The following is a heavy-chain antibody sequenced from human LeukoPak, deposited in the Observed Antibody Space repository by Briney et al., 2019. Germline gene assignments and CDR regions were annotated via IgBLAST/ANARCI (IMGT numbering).Heavy chain of an antibody. D-gene: IGHD2-15*01. V-gene: IGHV1-69*06. CDR1: GDSFTKYS. Sequence: SVKVSCKTSGDSFTKYSISWVRPAPGQGLAWMGDIAPMFDKANYAQKLQGRVTMTADKSTSTVYMELSSLESDDTGIYYCAREVIVHHPAFGDWGQGTQVTVSS. J-gene: IGHJ1*01. CDR2: IAPMFDKA. CDR3: AREVIVHHPAFGD.